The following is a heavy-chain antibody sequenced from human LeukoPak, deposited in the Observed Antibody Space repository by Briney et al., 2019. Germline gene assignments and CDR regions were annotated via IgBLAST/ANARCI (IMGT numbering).Heavy chain of an antibody. CDR1: GYTFTGYY. Sequence: GASVKVSCKASGYTFTGYYMHWVRQAPGQGPEWMGWINPNSGGTNYAQKFQVRVTMTRDTSISTAYMELSRLRSDDTAVYYCARVGLRNCTNGVCYDYYFDYWGQGTLVTVSS. V-gene: IGHV1-2*02. D-gene: IGHD2-8*01. CDR2: INPNSGGT. CDR3: ARVGLRNCTNGVCYDYYFDY. J-gene: IGHJ4*02.